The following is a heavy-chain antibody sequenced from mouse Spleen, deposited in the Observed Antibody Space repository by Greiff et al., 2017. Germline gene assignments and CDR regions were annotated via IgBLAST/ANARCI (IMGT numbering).Heavy chain of an antibody. CDR3: ARSPANWDLDY. CDR1: GYTFTSYY. D-gene: IGHD4-1*01. J-gene: IGHJ2*01. Sequence: VQGVESGPELVKPGASVRISCKASGYTFTSYYIHWVKQRPGQGLEWIGWIYPGNVNTKYNEKFKGKATLTADKSSSTAYMQLSSLTSEDSAVYFCARSPANWDLDYWGQGTTLTVSS. CDR2: IYPGNVNT. V-gene: IGHV1S56*01.